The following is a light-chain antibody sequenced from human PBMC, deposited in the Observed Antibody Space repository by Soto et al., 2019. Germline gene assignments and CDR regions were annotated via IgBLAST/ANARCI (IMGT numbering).Light chain of an antibody. Sequence: DIQMTQSPSSVSASVGDRVTITCRASQGISSWLARYQQKPGKATTLLIFAPSSLKIGVASRFSGSGSGTDVTHNISSQKPKDFAHYYGKHANSFPYTFGQGAKLEIK. J-gene: IGKJ2*01. CDR2: APS. CDR1: QGISSW. V-gene: IGKV1-12*01. CDR3: KHANSFPYT.